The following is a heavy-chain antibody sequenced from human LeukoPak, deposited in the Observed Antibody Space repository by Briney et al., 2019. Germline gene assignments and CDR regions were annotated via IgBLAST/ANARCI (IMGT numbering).Heavy chain of an antibody. D-gene: IGHD2-2*01. J-gene: IGHJ4*02. CDR2: INHSGST. Sequence: PSETLSLTCAVYGGSLSVYYWSWIRQPPGKGLEWIGEINHSGSTNYNPSLKSRVTISVDTSKNQFSLKLSSVTAADTAVYYCASRGGDIVVVPAERFDYWGQGTLVTVSS. V-gene: IGHV4-34*01. CDR1: GGSLSVYY. CDR3: ASRGGDIVVVPAERFDY.